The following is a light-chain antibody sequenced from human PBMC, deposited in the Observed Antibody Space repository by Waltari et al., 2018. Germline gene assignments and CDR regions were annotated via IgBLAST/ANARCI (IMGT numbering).Light chain of an antibody. CDR2: AAS. CDR1: QSISSY. CDR3: QQSYSTPRT. J-gene: IGKJ2*01. V-gene: IGKV1-39*01. Sequence: DIQMNQSPSSLSASVGDRVTITCRASQSISSYLNWYQQKPGKAPKVLIYAASSLQSGVPSRFSGSGFGTDFTLTISSLQPEDFATYYCQQSYSTPRTFGQGTKLEIK.